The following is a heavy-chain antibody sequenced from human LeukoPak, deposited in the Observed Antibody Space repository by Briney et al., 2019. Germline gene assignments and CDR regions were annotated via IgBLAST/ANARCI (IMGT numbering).Heavy chain of an antibody. D-gene: IGHD3-10*01. CDR2: TSSDLNVK. CDR1: GFTFRNYV. Sequence: GGSLRLSCAASGFTFRNYVIHWVRQAPGKGLGWVAVTSSDLNVKLYADSVKGRFTISRDNSRSTLYLQMNSLRPEDTAIYYCAREGYYGSGSPPSLYFDYWGQGTLVTVSS. CDR3: AREGYYGSGSPPSLYFDY. V-gene: IGHV3-30-3*01. J-gene: IGHJ4*02.